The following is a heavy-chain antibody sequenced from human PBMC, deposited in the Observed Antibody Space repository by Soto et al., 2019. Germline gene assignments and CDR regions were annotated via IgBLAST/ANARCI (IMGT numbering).Heavy chain of an antibody. Sequence: RGSLRLSCAASGFTFRNSWLHWVRQAPGKGLVWVSRINNDGTNTDYADSVKGRFTISRYNAKNTVYLQVNNLRAEDTAVYYCARDISWREEFSWGLGTRVTVSS. CDR2: INNDGTNT. D-gene: IGHD3-9*01. CDR1: GFTFRNSW. J-gene: IGHJ5*01. V-gene: IGHV3-74*01. CDR3: ARDISWREEFS.